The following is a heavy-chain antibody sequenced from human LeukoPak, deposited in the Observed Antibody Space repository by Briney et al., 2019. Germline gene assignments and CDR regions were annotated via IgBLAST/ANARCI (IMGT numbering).Heavy chain of an antibody. D-gene: IGHD2-21*02. Sequence: PSETLSLTCAVYGGSLSGYYWSWIRQPPGKGLEWIGEINHSGSTNYNPSLKSRVTISVDTSKNQFSLKLSSVTAADTAVYYCAAVAYCCGDCYSMDYWGQGTLVTVSS. CDR2: INHSGST. CDR1: GGSLSGYY. J-gene: IGHJ4*02. V-gene: IGHV4-34*01. CDR3: AAVAYCCGDCYSMDY.